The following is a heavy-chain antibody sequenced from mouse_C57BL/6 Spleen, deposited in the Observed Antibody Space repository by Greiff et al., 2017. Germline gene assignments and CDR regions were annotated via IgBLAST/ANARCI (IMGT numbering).Heavy chain of an antibody. CDR2: IWSGGST. CDR3: ARGAYYGSSYAWYFDV. D-gene: IGHD1-1*01. Sequence: QVQLQQSGPGLVQPSQSLSITCTVSGFSLTSYGVHWVRQSPGKGLEWLGVIWSGGSTDYTAAFISRLSISKDNSKSQVFFKMNRLQADDTAIYYCARGAYYGSSYAWYFDVWGTGTTVTVSS. V-gene: IGHV2-2*01. CDR1: GFSLTSYG. J-gene: IGHJ1*03.